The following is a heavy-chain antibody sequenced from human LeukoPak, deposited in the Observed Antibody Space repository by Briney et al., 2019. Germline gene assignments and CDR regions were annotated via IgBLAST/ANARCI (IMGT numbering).Heavy chain of an antibody. CDR2: IYTSGST. Sequence: PSETLSLTCTVSGGSISSGSYYWSWIRQPAGKGLEWIGRIYTSGSTNYNPSLRSRVTISVDTSKNQFSLKLSSVTAADTAVYYCARDLYSSGWYGENFYYYMDVWGKGTTVTVSS. CDR3: ARDLYSSGWYGENFYYYMDV. CDR1: GGSISSGSYY. V-gene: IGHV4-61*02. D-gene: IGHD6-19*01. J-gene: IGHJ6*03.